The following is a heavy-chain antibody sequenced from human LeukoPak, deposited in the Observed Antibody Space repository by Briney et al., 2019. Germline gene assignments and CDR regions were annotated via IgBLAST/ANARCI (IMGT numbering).Heavy chain of an antibody. D-gene: IGHD2-2*01. CDR3: ARHDRYCSSTSCSNNWFDP. CDR2: IYTSGST. J-gene: IGHJ5*02. CDR1: GDSISSYY. Sequence: PSETLSLTCAVSGDSISSYYWSWIRQPPGKGLEWIGYIYTSGSTNHNPSLKSRVTISVDTSKNQFSLKLSSVTAADTAVYYCARHDRYCSSTSCSNNWFDPWGQGTLVTVSS. V-gene: IGHV4-4*09.